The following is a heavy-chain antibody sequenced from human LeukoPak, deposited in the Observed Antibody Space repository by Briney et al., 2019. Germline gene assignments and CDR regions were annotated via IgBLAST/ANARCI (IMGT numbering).Heavy chain of an antibody. CDR3: ARDILSDRAFDI. CDR2: ISAYNGNA. CDR1: GYTFSSYG. J-gene: IGHJ3*02. V-gene: IGHV1-18*01. Sequence: ASVKVSCKASGYTFSSYGISWVRQAPGQGLEWMGWISAYNGNANYAQKLQGRVTMTTDISTSTAYMDLRSLRSDDTAVYYCARDILSDRAFDIWGQGTMVTVSS.